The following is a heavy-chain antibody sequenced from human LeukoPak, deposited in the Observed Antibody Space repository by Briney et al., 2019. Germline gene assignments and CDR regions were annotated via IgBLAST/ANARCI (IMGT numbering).Heavy chain of an antibody. Sequence: SETLSLTCTVSGGSISSYYWSWIRQPPGKGLEWIGYIYYSGSTNYNPSLKSRVTISVDTSKNQFSLKLSSVTAADTAVYYCARMSSGYYPNFDYWGQGTLVTVPS. CDR2: IYYSGST. J-gene: IGHJ4*02. D-gene: IGHD3-22*01. V-gene: IGHV4-59*01. CDR3: ARMSSGYYPNFDY. CDR1: GGSISSYY.